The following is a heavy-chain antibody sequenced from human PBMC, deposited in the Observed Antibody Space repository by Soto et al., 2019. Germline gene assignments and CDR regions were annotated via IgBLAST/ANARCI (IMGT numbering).Heavy chain of an antibody. CDR2: INPSDSYT. CDR3: ARPHNSYAYYYGMDV. Sequence: GHGQVLLGSINPSDSYTNYSPSFQGHVTTSADKSISTAYLQWSSLKASDTAMYYCARPHNSYAYYYGMDVWGQGTTVTVSS. V-gene: IGHV5-10-1*01. D-gene: IGHD5-18*01. J-gene: IGHJ6*02.